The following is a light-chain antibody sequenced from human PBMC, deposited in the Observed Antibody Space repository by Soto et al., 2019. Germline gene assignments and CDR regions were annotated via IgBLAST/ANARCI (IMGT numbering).Light chain of an antibody. V-gene: IGLV2-14*03. J-gene: IGLJ2*01. CDR3: SSYTSSRSVV. CDR2: DVT. Sequence: QSALTQPASVSGSPGQSLTISCTGTSSDIGDYNYVSWYQQHPGKAPKLVIYDVTNRPSGVSNRFSGSKSGNTASLAISGVQAEDEPDYYCSSYTSSRSVVFGGGTKLTVL. CDR1: SSDIGDYNY.